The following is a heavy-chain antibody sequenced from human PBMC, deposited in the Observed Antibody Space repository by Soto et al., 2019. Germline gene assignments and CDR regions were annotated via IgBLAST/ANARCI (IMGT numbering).Heavy chain of an antibody. D-gene: IGHD6-19*01. CDR3: ASDPYSSGPGWFDP. Sequence: PSETLSLTCAVYGGSFSGYYWSWIRQPPGKGLEWIGEINHSGSTNYNPSLKSRVTISVDTSKNQFSLNLSSVTAADTAVYYCASDPYSSGPGWFDPWGQGTLVTV. CDR1: GGSFSGYY. CDR2: INHSGST. J-gene: IGHJ5*02. V-gene: IGHV4-34*01.